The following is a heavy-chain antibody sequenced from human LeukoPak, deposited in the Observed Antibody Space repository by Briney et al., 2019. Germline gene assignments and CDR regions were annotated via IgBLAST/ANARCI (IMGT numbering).Heavy chain of an antibody. J-gene: IGHJ4*02. CDR1: GYTFTNYG. CDR3: ARDPRFLEWLNVIDRNYFDY. D-gene: IGHD3-3*01. V-gene: IGHV1-18*01. Sequence: ASVKVSCKASGYTFTNYGISWVRQAPGQGLEWMGWISAYNGNTNYAQKLQGRVTMTTDTSTSTAYMELRSLRSDDTAVYYCARDPRFLEWLNVIDRNYFDYWGQGTLVTVSS. CDR2: ISAYNGNT.